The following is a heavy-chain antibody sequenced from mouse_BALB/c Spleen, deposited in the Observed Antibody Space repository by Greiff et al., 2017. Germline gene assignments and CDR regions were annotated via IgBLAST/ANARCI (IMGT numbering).Heavy chain of an antibody. Sequence: VQLQQSGAELARPGASVKLSCKASGYTFTSYWMQWVKQRPGQGLEWIGAISPGDGDTRYTQKFKGKATLTADKSSSTAYMQLSSLASEDSAVYYCARGRGDYAMDYWGQGTSVTVSS. CDR3: ARGRGDYAMDY. D-gene: IGHD3-3*01. V-gene: IGHV1-87*01. CDR1: GYTFTSYW. CDR2: ISPGDGDT. J-gene: IGHJ4*01.